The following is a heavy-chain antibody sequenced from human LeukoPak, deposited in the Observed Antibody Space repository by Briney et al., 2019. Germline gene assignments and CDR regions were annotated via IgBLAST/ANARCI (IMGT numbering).Heavy chain of an antibody. CDR3: AKDSGSGWTFDY. J-gene: IGHJ4*02. Sequence: GGSLRLSCAASEFTFSSYAMHWVRQAPGKGLEWVSFISSTSSYIYYADLVKGRFTISRDNAKNSLYLQMNSLRAEDTAVYYCAKDSGSGWTFDYWGQGTLVTVSS. CDR1: EFTFSSYA. V-gene: IGHV3-21*01. CDR2: ISSTSSYI. D-gene: IGHD6-19*01.